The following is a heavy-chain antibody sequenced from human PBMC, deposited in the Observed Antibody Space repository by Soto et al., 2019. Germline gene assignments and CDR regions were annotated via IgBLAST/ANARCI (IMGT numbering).Heavy chain of an antibody. Sequence: QVQLQESGPGLVKPSETLSLTCTVSGGSISSYYWSWIRQPPGKGLEWIGYIYYSGSTNYNPSLKSRVTISVDTSKNQFSLKLSSVTAADTAVYYCARTYGDYVGWYFDLWGPGTLVTVSS. CDR1: GGSISSYY. D-gene: IGHD4-17*01. V-gene: IGHV4-59*08. CDR3: ARTYGDYVGWYFDL. CDR2: IYYSGST. J-gene: IGHJ2*01.